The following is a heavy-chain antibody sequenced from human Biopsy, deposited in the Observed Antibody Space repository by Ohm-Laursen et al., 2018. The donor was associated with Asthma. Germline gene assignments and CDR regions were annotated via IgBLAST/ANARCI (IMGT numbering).Heavy chain of an antibody. D-gene: IGHD6-19*01. Sequence: SLRLSCAASRFTYEMHWVRQAPGKGPEWVAVISYDGSSIYYADSVKGRFTISRDNSKNTLSLQMNSLTAEDTAVYYCAKEGVAGTHIEDWGQGTLVTVSS. CDR2: ISYDGSSI. V-gene: IGHV3-30*04. CDR3: AKEGVAGTHIED. CDR1: RFTYE. J-gene: IGHJ4*02.